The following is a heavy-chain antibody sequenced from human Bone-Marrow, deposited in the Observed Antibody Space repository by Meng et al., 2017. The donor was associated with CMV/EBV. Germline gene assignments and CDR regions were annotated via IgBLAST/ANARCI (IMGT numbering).Heavy chain of an antibody. CDR2: IYYSGST. J-gene: IGHJ4*02. CDR1: GGSISSSSYY. V-gene: IGHV4-39*07. Sequence: SETLSLTCTVSGGSISSSSYYWGWIRQPPGKGLEWIGSIYYSGSTYYNPSLKSRVTISVDTSKNQFSLKLSSVTAADTAVYYCASLKYYYDSSGYHLPGDCGQGMLVTASS. CDR3: ASLKYYYDSSGYHLPGD. D-gene: IGHD3-22*01.